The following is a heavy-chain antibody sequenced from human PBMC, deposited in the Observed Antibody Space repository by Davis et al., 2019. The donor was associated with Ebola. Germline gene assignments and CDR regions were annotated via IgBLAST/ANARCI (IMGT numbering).Heavy chain of an antibody. Sequence: SETLSLTCTVSGGSISSYYWSWIRQPPGKGLEWIGYIYYSGSTNYNPSLKSRVTISVDTSKNQFSLKLSSVTAADTAVYYCARAVRGYSYGTYYYDGMDVWGQGTTVTVSS. D-gene: IGHD5-18*01. J-gene: IGHJ6*02. CDR3: ARAVRGYSYGTYYYDGMDV. V-gene: IGHV4-59*01. CDR1: GGSISSYY. CDR2: IYYSGST.